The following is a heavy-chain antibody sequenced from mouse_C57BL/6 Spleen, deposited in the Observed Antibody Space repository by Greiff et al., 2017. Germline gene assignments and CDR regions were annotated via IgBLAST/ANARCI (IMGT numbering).Heavy chain of an antibody. Sequence: EVKVVESGGDLVKPGGSLKLSCAASGFTFSSYGMSWVRQTPDKRLEWVATISSGGSYTYYPDSVKGRFTISRDNANNTLYLQMSSLKSEDTAMXYCAKDGNYDYAMDDWGQEASVAVSS. J-gene: IGHJ4*01. V-gene: IGHV5-6*01. CDR3: AKDGNYDYAMDD. CDR2: ISSGGSYT. CDR1: GFTFSSYG. D-gene: IGHD2-1*01.